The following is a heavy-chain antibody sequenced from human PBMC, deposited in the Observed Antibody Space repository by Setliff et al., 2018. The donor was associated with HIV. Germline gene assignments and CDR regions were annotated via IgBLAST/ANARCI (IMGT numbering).Heavy chain of an antibody. CDR2: IYYSGST. CDR3: ARSRLHYYDSSGYYPSYFDY. V-gene: IGHV4-59*12. D-gene: IGHD3-22*01. Sequence: SETLRLSCATSGFTFDSYSIIWVRQHPGKGLEWIGYIYYSGSTNYNPSLKSRVTISVDTSKNQFSLKLSSATAADTAVYYCARSRLHYYDSSGYYPSYFDYWGQGTLVTVSS. CDR1: GFTFDSYS. J-gene: IGHJ4*02.